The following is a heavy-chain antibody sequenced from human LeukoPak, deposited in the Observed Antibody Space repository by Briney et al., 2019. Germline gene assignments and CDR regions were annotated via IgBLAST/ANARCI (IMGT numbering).Heavy chain of an antibody. D-gene: IGHD3-10*01. Sequence: GASVKVSCKASGYTFTSYGISWVRQAPGQGLEWMGWISAYNGNTNYAQKLQGRVTMTTDTSTSTAYMELRSLRSDDTAVYYCAGVKHGSGSYYNRDYYYYMDVWGKGTTVTVSS. CDR2: ISAYNGNT. V-gene: IGHV1-18*01. CDR3: AGVKHGSGSYYNRDYYYYMDV. J-gene: IGHJ6*03. CDR1: GYTFTSYG.